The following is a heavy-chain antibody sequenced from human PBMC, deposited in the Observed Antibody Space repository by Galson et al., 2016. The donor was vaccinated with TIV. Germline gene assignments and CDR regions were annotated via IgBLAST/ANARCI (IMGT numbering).Heavy chain of an antibody. CDR3: ARMSGYYDNSICYIPRDFAS. CDR1: GFSLSDSGMC. Sequence: PALVKPTQTLTLTCTFSGFSLSDSGMCVTWIRQPPGKALEWLGRIDWDDDIYYTYRTSLKTRLTISKDPSKNQVVLTLTNVDPVDTATYYCARMSGYYDNSICYIPRDFASWGQGTLVTVSS. V-gene: IGHV2-70*11. J-gene: IGHJ4*02. CDR2: IDWDDDI. D-gene: IGHD3-22*01.